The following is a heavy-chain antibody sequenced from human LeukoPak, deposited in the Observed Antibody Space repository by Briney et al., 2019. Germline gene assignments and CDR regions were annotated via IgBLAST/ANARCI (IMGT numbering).Heavy chain of an antibody. CDR1: GDXVSSNSAA. V-gene: IGHV6-1*01. CDR2: TYYRSKWYN. D-gene: IGHD6-19*01. CDR3: ARDRRLAVAGTDYYYGMDV. J-gene: IGHJ6*02. Sequence: SQTLSLTCAISGDXVSSNSAAWNWIRQSPSRGLEWLGRTYYRSKWYNDYAVSVKSRITINPDTSKNQFSLQLNSVTPEDTAVYYCARDRRLAVAGTDYYYGMDVWGQGTTVTVSS.